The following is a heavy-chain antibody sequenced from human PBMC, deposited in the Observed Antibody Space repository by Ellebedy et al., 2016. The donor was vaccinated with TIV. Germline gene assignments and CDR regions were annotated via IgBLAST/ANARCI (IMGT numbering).Heavy chain of an antibody. CDR2: INPNSGGT. CDR1: GYTFTGYY. CDR3: AREAAAGDENWFDP. Sequence: ASVKVSXXASGYTFTGYYMHWVRQAPGQGLEWMGWINPNSGGTNYAQKFQGWVTMTRDTSISTAYMELSRLRSDDTAVYYCAREAAAGDENWFDPWGQGTLVTVSS. J-gene: IGHJ5*02. V-gene: IGHV1-2*04. D-gene: IGHD6-13*01.